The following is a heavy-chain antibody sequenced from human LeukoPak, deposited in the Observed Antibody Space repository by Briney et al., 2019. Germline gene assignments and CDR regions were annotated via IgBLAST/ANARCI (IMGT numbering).Heavy chain of an antibody. CDR3: ARGGVLWFGESQNWFDP. D-gene: IGHD3-10*01. V-gene: IGHV4-59*01. CDR2: IYYIGST. J-gene: IGHJ5*02. CDR1: GGSISSYN. Sequence: SETLSPTCTVSGGSISSYNWSWIRQPPGKGLEWFGYIYYIGSTNYNPSLKSRVTISVDTSTNQFSLKLSSVTAADTAVYYCARGGVLWFGESQNWFDPWGQGTLVTVSS.